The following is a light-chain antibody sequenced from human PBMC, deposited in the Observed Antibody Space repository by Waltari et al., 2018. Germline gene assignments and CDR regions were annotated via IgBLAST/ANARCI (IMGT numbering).Light chain of an antibody. J-gene: IGKJ2*01. V-gene: IGKV4-1*01. CDR2: WAS. Sequence: DIVMTQSPDSLAGSLGERATISCKPTQSVLYNSNNKNYLAWYQHKSGQPPKLLIYWASTRESGVPDRFSGSGSGTDFTLTIGSLQAEDVAVYYCQQYYSPPYTFGQGTKLEIK. CDR3: QQYYSPPYT. CDR1: QSVLYNSNNKNY.